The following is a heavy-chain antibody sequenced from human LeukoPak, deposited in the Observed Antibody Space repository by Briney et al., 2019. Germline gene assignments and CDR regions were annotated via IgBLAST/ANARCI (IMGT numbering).Heavy chain of an antibody. Sequence: GGSLRLSCAASGFTFSSYAMHWVRQAPGKGLEWVANIKQDGSEKYYVDSVKGRFTISRDNAKKSLYLQINSLRAEDTAVYYCATKSGNYYNYWGQGSLVTVSS. J-gene: IGHJ4*02. CDR2: IKQDGSEK. CDR1: GFTFSSYA. V-gene: IGHV3-7*03. D-gene: IGHD1-26*01. CDR3: ATKSGNYYNY.